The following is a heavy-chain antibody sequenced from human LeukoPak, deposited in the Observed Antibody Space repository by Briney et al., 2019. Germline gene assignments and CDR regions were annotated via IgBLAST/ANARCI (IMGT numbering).Heavy chain of an antibody. CDR3: ATTGTTEIYYYYYMDV. CDR2: IIPIFGTA. Sequence: SVKVSCKASGGTFSSYAISWVRQAPGQGLEWMGGIIPIFGTANYAQKFQGRVTITADESTSTAYMELSSPRSEDTAVYYCATTGTTEIYYYYYMDVWGKGTTVTVSS. J-gene: IGHJ6*03. D-gene: IGHD1-7*01. V-gene: IGHV1-69*13. CDR1: GGTFSSYA.